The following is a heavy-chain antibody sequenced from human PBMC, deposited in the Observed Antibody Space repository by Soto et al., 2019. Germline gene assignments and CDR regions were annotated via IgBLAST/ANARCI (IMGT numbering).Heavy chain of an antibody. Sequence: QVQLQQGGAGLLKPSETLSLTCTVYGGSFTFSGYYWSWLRQPPGKGLEWIGEINHSGTTNYNPSLESRVTISLDTSKNQFSLDLTSVTAADTAVYYCVRGRSLRLRFGDFDSWGQGTLVTVSS. CDR3: VRGRSLRLRFGDFDS. CDR1: GGSFTFSGYY. J-gene: IGHJ4*02. V-gene: IGHV4-34*01. CDR2: INHSGTT. D-gene: IGHD5-12*01.